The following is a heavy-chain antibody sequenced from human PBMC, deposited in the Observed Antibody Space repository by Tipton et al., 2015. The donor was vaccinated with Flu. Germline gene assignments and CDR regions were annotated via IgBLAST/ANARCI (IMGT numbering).Heavy chain of an antibody. CDR2: IYTSGRI. Sequence: LRLSCSVSGDYVSSGSFYWSWIRQPAGKGLEWIGRIYTSGRINYNSSLKSRVTISVDTSNNQFSLKLTSVTAADTAVYYCARHTGDSVRGVIDYWGQGTLVTVSS. CDR3: ARHTGDSVRGVIDY. J-gene: IGHJ4*02. D-gene: IGHD3-10*02. V-gene: IGHV4-61*02. CDR1: GDYVSSGSFY.